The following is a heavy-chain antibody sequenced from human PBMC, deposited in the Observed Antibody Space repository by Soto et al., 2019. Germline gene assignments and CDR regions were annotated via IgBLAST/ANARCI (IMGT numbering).Heavy chain of an antibody. J-gene: IGHJ4*02. CDR2: IDLSAGST. CDR1: GYTLTSFY. Sequence: ASVKVSCKASGYTLTSFYMHWMRQAPGQGLEWMGVIDLSAGSTTYAQKFKGRVRMTRDTFTSTVFMELSSLRSEDTAVYYCARSPRPTGTTLYYFDSWGQRTLVTAPQ. V-gene: IGHV1-46*01. D-gene: IGHD1-1*01. CDR3: ARSPRPTGTTLYYFDS.